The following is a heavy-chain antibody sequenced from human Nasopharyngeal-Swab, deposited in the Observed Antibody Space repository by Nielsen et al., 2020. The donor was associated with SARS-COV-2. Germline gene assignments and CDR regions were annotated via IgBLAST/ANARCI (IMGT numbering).Heavy chain of an antibody. J-gene: IGHJ5*02. V-gene: IGHV3-21*01. D-gene: IGHD7-27*01. CDR2: ISSSSSYI. Sequence: GGSLRLSCEASGFTFSTYSMNWVRQAPGKGLEWVSSISSSSSYIYYADSVKGRFTISRDNAKNSLYLQMNSLRAEDTAVFYCTRDLGRWQLFDPWGQGTLVTVSS. CDR1: GFTFSTYS. CDR3: TRDLGRWQLFDP.